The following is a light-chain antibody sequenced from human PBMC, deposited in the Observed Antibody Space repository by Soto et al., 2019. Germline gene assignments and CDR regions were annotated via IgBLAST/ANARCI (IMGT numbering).Light chain of an antibody. Sequence: EIVLTQSPATLSLSPGERATLSCRASQSVSSYLAWYQQKPGQAPRLLISYASNRATGIPARFIGSGSGTDFSLTVSSLGPEDFAVYYCQQRRDWPLTFGGGTKVEI. J-gene: IGKJ4*01. CDR1: QSVSSY. CDR2: YAS. V-gene: IGKV3-11*01. CDR3: QQRRDWPLT.